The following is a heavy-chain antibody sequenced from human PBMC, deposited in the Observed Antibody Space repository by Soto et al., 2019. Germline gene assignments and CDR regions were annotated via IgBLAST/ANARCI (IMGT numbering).Heavy chain of an antibody. CDR1: GGTFSSYA. D-gene: IGHD4-17*01. CDR3: AGRLFYETTVTFQH. Sequence: GASVKVSCKASGGTFSSYAISWVRQAPGQGLEWMGGIIPIFGTANYAQKFQGRVTITADESTSTAYMELSSLRSEDTAVYYCAGRLFYETTVTFQHWGQGTLVTVSS. CDR2: IIPIFGTA. V-gene: IGHV1-69*13. J-gene: IGHJ1*01.